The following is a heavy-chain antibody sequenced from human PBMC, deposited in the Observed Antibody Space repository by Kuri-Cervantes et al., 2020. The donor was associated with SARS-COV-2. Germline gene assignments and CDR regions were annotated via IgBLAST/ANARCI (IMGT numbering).Heavy chain of an antibody. CDR2: IWPDGNNK. D-gene: IGHD1-1*01. CDR3: ARESAVHGMPWGYDP. Sequence: GESLKISCAASGFIFSNFWMNWVRQAPGKGLEWVAVIWPDGNNKFYSDSVRGRFTISRDNSRSTLYLQMNSLRAEDTGVYYCARESAVHGMPWGYDPWGQGTLVTVSS. V-gene: IGHV3-33*08. J-gene: IGHJ5*02. CDR1: GFIFSNFW.